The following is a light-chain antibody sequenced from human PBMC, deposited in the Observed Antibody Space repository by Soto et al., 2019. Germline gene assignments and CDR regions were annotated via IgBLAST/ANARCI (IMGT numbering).Light chain of an antibody. V-gene: IGKV1-5*01. CDR2: DAS. CDR3: QQYTSYSRA. Sequence: EIQMTQSPSTLSASVGDRVTITCRASQSISHFLAWYQQKPGKVPKLLIYDASNLGSGVPSRFSGSGSGTDFTLTISGLQPDDFTTYYCQQYTSYSRAFGQGTKVAIK. J-gene: IGKJ1*01. CDR1: QSISHF.